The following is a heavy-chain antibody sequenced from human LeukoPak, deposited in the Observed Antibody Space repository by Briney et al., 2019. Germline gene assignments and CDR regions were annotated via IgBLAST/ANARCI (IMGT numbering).Heavy chain of an antibody. Sequence: PSETLSLTCTVSSGSISSGDYYWSWIRQPPGKGLEWIGYIYYSGSTYYNPSLKSRVTISVDTSKNQFSLKLSSVTAADTAVYNCARAGPAAMEIDYWGQGTLVTVSS. CDR3: ARAGPAAMEIDY. V-gene: IGHV4-30-4*01. D-gene: IGHD2-2*01. CDR2: IYYSGST. CDR1: SGSISSGDYY. J-gene: IGHJ4*02.